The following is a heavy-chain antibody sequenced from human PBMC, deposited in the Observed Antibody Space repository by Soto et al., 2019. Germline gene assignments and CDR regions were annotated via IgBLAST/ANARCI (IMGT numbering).Heavy chain of an antibody. D-gene: IGHD2-8*01. CDR1: GFTFSSYG. CDR3: AKVGCTNGVCYTLDY. CDR2: ISYDGSNK. Sequence: SLRLSCAASGFTFSSYGMHWVRQAPGKGLEWVAVISYDGSNKYYADSVKGRFTISRDNSKNTLYLQMNSLRAEDTAVYYCAKVGCTNGVCYTLDYWGQGTLVTVSS. J-gene: IGHJ4*02. V-gene: IGHV3-30*18.